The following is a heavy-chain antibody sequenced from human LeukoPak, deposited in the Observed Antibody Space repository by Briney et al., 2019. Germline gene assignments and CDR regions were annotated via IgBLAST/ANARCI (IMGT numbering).Heavy chain of an antibody. D-gene: IGHD2-15*01. CDR3: ARGPLYCSGGSCYTSFYYYGMDV. CDR1: GGSISSYY. CDR2: IYYSGTT. J-gene: IGHJ6*02. V-gene: IGHV4-59*12. Sequence: SETLSLTCTVSGGSISSYYWSWIRQPPGKGLEWIGYIYYSGTTNYNPSLKSRVTISVDTSKNQFSLKLSSVTAADTAVYYCARGPLYCSGGSCYTSFYYYGMDVWGQGTTVTVSS.